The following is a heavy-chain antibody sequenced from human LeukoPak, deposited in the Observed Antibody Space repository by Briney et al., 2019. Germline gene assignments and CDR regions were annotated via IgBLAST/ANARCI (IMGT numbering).Heavy chain of an antibody. V-gene: IGHV1-2*02. CDR1: GYTFTGYY. J-gene: IGHJ4*02. CDR3: ARDLRGNTRFFYY. D-gene: IGHD2-2*01. Sequence: ASVKVSCKASGYTFTGYYMHWVRPAPGQGLEWMGWINPNSGDTHYPQRFQGRGTLTSDTSISTAYMELSRLSPDDTAFYFCARDLRGNTRFFYYWGQGTLVTVSS. CDR2: INPNSGDT.